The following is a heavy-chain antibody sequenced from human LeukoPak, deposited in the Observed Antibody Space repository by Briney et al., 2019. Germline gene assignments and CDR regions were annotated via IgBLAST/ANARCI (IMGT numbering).Heavy chain of an antibody. D-gene: IGHD3-16*01. Sequence: GRSLRLSCAASGFTFSSYAMHWVRQAPGKGLEWVAVVSYDGSNKYYADSVKGRFTISRDNSKNTLYLQMNSLRADDTAVYYCARVRGMSRQYYFDYWGQGTLVTVSS. CDR3: ARVRGMSRQYYFDY. CDR1: GFTFSSYA. V-gene: IGHV3-30-3*01. CDR2: VSYDGSNK. J-gene: IGHJ4*02.